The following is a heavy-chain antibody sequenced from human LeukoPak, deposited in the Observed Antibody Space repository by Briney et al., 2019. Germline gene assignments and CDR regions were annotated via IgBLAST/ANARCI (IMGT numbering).Heavy chain of an antibody. CDR3: ARAILTPGGHAWHFDL. D-gene: IGHD2-15*01. CDR2: IYYSGSA. CDR1: GGSISSGDYY. J-gene: IGHJ2*01. Sequence: SQTLSLTCTVSGGSISSGDYYWSWLRQHPGKGLEWIGYIYYSGSAYYNPSLISRLTISVDTSKNQFSLNLSSVTAADTAVYYCARAILTPGGHAWHFDLWGRGTLVTVSS. V-gene: IGHV4-31*03.